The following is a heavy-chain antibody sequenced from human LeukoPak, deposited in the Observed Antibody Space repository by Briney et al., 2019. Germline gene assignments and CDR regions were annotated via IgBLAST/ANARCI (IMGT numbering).Heavy chain of an antibody. CDR3: AKEHSPYCSGDACYDYFDY. Sequence: GGSMRLSCAAYGFTFSRYTMTWDRQAPGKGLEWVSSITSISSYIYYADSMKGRFTISRDNAKNSLYLQLNSLRAEDTAVYYCAKEHSPYCSGDACYDYFDYWGQGILVTVSS. CDR2: ITSISSYI. V-gene: IGHV3-21*01. D-gene: IGHD2-15*01. J-gene: IGHJ4*02. CDR1: GFTFSRYT.